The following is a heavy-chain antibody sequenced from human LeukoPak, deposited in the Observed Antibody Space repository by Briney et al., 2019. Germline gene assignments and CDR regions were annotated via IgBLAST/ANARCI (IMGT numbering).Heavy chain of an antibody. CDR3: ARAAAAGIYFDY. V-gene: IGHV3-11*04. Sequence: GGSLRLSCTASGFTFNDYYMSWFRQAPGKGLEWLSHISGSGRTIHYADSVKGRLTASRDTAKNSLYLQMNDLRAEDTAVYYCARAAAAGIYFDYWGQGTLVTVSS. CDR1: GFTFNDYY. CDR2: ISGSGRTI. J-gene: IGHJ4*02. D-gene: IGHD6-13*01.